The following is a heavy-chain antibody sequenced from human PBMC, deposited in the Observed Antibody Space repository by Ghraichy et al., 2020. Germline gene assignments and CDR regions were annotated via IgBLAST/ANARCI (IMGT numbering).Heavy chain of an antibody. CDR1: GFTFSSYS. CDR2: ISSSSSYI. J-gene: IGHJ6*02. V-gene: IGHV3-21*01. Sequence: GGSLRLSCAASGFTFSSYSMNWVRQAPGKGLEWVSSISSSSSYIYYADSVKGRFTISRDNAKNSLYLQMNSLRAEDTAVYYCARDQVRGDIVATIQNYYYGMDVWGQGTTVTVSS. CDR3: ARDQVRGDIVATIQNYYYGMDV. D-gene: IGHD5-12*01.